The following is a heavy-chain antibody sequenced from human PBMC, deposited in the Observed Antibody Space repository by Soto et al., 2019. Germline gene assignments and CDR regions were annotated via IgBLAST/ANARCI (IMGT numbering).Heavy chain of an antibody. V-gene: IGHV3-7*04. CDR3: ARGNNWAFDY. CDR2: IKGDGNDK. J-gene: IGHJ4*02. Sequence: EAQLVESGGGLLQPGGSLRLSCAASGFTFGSYWMYWVRQAPGKGLEWVANIKGDGNDKFYVDSVKGRFTISRDNAKSSLYLQMNGLTVEDTAVYFCARGNNWAFDYWGQGSLVTVAS. D-gene: IGHD1-20*01. CDR1: GFTFGSYW.